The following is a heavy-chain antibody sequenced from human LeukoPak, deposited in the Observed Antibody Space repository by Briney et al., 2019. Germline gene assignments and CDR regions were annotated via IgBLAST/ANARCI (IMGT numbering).Heavy chain of an antibody. J-gene: IGHJ4*02. CDR1: GFTFDDYA. D-gene: IGHD3-16*01. V-gene: IGHV3-9*01. CDR2: ISWNSGSI. CDR3: ASGWNGGVITPEYYFDY. Sequence: GRSLRLSCAASGFTFDDYAMHWVRQAPGKGLEWVSGISWNSGSIGYADSVKGRFTISRDNAKNSLYLQMNSLRAEDTAVYYCASGWNGGVITPEYYFDYWGQGTLVTVSS.